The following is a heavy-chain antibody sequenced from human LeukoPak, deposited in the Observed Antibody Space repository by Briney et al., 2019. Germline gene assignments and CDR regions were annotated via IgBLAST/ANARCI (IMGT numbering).Heavy chain of an antibody. CDR1: GGSISSYL. J-gene: IGHJ3*02. V-gene: IGHV4-59*01. Sequence: PSETLSLTCSVSGGSISSYLWSWIRQPPGKSLEWIGYIYYSGSTNYNPSLKSRVTISVDTSQNQFSLKLSSVTAADTAVYYCARDGGFYYDSSGYPQAGAFGIWGQGTMVTVSS. CDR2: IYYSGST. CDR3: ARDGGFYYDSSGYPQAGAFGI. D-gene: IGHD3-22*01.